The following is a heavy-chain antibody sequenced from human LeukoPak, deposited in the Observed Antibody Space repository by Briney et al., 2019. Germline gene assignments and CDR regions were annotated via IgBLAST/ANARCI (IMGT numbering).Heavy chain of an antibody. D-gene: IGHD6-19*01. J-gene: IGHJ6*03. CDR3: ARESKQWLDYYYYYYMDV. CDR2: IYTSGST. Sequence: SETLSLTCTVSGGSISSYYWSWIRQPAGKGLEWIGRIYTSGSTNYNPSPKSRVTMSVDTSKNQFSLKLSSVTAADTAVYYCARESKQWLDYYYYYYMDVWGKGTTVTVSS. CDR1: GGSISSYY. V-gene: IGHV4-4*07.